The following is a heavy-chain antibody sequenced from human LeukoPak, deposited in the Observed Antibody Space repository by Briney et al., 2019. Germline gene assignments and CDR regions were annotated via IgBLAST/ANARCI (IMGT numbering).Heavy chain of an antibody. CDR1: GFTFSDYA. CDR3: AKHSLAAGWDY. Sequence: GGSLRLSCATSGFTFSDYAMSWVRQAPGKGLEWVSTISNSGGNTHYADSVMGRFTISRDNSKSTLYLQMNSLSVEDTAIYYCAKHSLAAGWDYWGQGALVTVSS. J-gene: IGHJ4*02. D-gene: IGHD6-13*01. CDR2: ISNSGGNT. V-gene: IGHV3-23*01.